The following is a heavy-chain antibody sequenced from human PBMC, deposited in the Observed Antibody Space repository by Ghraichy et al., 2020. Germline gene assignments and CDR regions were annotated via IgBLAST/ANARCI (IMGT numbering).Heavy chain of an antibody. CDR2: IYYSGRT. Sequence: SETLSLTCTVSGGSVSSGSFYWSWIRQPPGKGLEWIGYIYYSGRTNYNPSLKSRVTISVDTSKNQYSLKLSSVTAADTAVYYCAREYSGYDSWGQGTLVTVSS. CDR1: GGSVSSGSFY. D-gene: IGHD5-12*01. CDR3: AREYSGYDS. J-gene: IGHJ5*01. V-gene: IGHV4-61*01.